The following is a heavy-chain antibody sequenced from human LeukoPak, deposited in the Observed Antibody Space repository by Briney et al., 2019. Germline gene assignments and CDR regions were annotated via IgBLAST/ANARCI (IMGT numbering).Heavy chain of an antibody. Sequence: SLRRCSSTAGCAFSSEAVCWVGQAAGKKLEWVSAISGSGGSTYYADSVKGRFTISRDNSKNTLYLQMNSLRAEDTAVYYCAKENYGGRFDYWGQGTLVTVSS. J-gene: IGHJ4*02. CDR1: GCAFSSEA. V-gene: IGHV3-23*01. D-gene: IGHD4-23*01. CDR3: AKENYGGRFDY. CDR2: ISGSGGST.